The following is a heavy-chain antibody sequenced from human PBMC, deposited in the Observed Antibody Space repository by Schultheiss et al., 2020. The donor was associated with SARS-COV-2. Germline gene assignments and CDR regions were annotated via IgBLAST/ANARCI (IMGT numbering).Heavy chain of an antibody. V-gene: IGHV3-21*04. D-gene: IGHD3-3*01. CDR1: GFTFSDYY. Sequence: GWSLRLSCAASGFTFSDYYMNWVRQAPGKGLEWVSSISSSSSYIYYADSVKGRFTISRDNSKNTLYLQMNSLRAEDTAVYYCARANYDFWSGPPVYWGQGTLVTVSS. CDR2: ISSSSSYI. CDR3: ARANYDFWSGPPVY. J-gene: IGHJ4*02.